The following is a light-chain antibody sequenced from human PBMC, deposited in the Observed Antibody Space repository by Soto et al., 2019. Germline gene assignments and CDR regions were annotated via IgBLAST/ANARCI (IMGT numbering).Light chain of an antibody. V-gene: IGKV1-9*01. CDR2: AAS. CDR3: QQLNTSPFT. J-gene: IGKJ4*01. CDR1: QGIRSY. Sequence: DIQLTQSPSFLSASVGDRVTITCRASQGIRSYLAGYQQKPGKAPKLLIYAASTLQSGVPSRLSGSESGTEFTLTISSLQPEDFATYYCQQLNTSPFTFGGGTKVEIK.